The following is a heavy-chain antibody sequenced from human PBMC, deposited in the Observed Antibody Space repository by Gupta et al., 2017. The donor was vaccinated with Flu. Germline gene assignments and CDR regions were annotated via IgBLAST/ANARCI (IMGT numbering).Heavy chain of an antibody. V-gene: IGHV1-69*01. J-gene: IGHJ4*02. D-gene: IGHD2-15*01. Sequence: GQGLDWMGGIIPVFGQTNYAQKFQGRVTITADESTSTAYMEISSLRSEDTAVYYCARKGGGHCSGGSCYSFDCWGQGTLVTVSS. CDR3: ARKGGGHCSGGSCYSFDC. CDR2: IIPVFGQT.